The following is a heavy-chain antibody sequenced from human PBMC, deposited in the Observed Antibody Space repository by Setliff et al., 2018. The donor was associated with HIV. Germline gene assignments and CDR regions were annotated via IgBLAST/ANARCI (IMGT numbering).Heavy chain of an antibody. J-gene: IGHJ6*03. CDR3: ARQKYWSGYYGEGYYCYMDV. Sequence: PSETLSLTCNVSAGSFITGDDYWAWIRQPPGKGLEWIGSSNYSGRTRYNASLKSRVPIFAATPTSQFFLVLNSVTAADTAPYCCARQKYWSGYYGEGYYCYMDVWGKGTTVTVSS. V-gene: IGHV4-39*01. CDR1: AGSFITGDDY. D-gene: IGHD3-3*01. CDR2: SNYSGRT.